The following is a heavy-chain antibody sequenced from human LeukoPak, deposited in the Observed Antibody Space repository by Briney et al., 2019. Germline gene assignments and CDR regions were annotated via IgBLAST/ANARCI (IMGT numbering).Heavy chain of an antibody. CDR3: ATLGYCSSTSCPRWFDP. CDR2: INPSGGST. J-gene: IGHJ5*02. V-gene: IGHV1-46*01. CDR1: GYTFISYY. Sequence: ASVKVSCKASGYTFISYYMHWVRQAPGQGLEWMGIINPSGGSTSYAQKFQGRVTMTRDTSTSTVYMELSSLRSEDTAVYYCATLGYCSSTSCPRWFDPWGQGTLVTVSS. D-gene: IGHD2-2*01.